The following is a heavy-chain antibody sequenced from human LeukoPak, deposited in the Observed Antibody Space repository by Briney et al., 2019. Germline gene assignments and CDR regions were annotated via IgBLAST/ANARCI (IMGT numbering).Heavy chain of an antibody. CDR3: ARTPRGGYSGYNFDS. D-gene: IGHD5-12*01. V-gene: IGHV4-59*01. Sequence: SETLSLTCTVSGGSISDYYWSWIRQPPGKGLEWIGYIYYSGTTNYNPSLKSRVTMSVDTSKNQFSLKVSSVTAADTAFYYCARTPRGGYSGYNFDSWGLGTLVTVSS. CDR1: GGSISDYY. J-gene: IGHJ4*02. CDR2: IYYSGTT.